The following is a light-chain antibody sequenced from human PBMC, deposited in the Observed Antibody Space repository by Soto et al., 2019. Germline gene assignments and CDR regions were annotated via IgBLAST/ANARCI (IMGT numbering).Light chain of an antibody. V-gene: IGLV2-23*01. CDR3: CSFAVGAALV. CDR2: EGT. Sequence: QPVLTQPASVSASPGQSNTISCTGNSSNVGTYDLVSWYQHHPDKAPKLIIYEGTKRPSGISSRFSGSKSGNTASLTISGLQAEDDADYYCCSFAVGAALVFGGGTKLTVL. CDR1: SSNVGTYDL. J-gene: IGLJ2*01.